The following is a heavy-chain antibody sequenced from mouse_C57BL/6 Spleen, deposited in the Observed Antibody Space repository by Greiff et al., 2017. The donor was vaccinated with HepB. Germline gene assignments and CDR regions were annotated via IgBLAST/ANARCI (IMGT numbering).Heavy chain of an antibody. CDR3: ARRGVVSRNFAY. D-gene: IGHD1-1*01. V-gene: IGHV1-55*01. Sequence: QVQLQQPGAELVKPGASVKMSCKASGYTFTSYWITWVKQRPGQGLEWIGDIYPGSGSTNYNEKFKSKATLTVDTSSSTAYMQLISLTSEDSAVYYCARRGVVSRNFAYWGQGTTLTVSS. CDR2: IYPGSGST. CDR1: GYTFTSYW. J-gene: IGHJ2*01.